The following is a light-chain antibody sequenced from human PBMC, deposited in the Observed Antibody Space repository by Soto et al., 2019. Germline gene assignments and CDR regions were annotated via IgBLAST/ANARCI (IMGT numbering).Light chain of an antibody. CDR1: SSDVGSYNL. CDR2: EAN. Sequence: QSALTQPASVSGSPGQSITISCTGTSSDVGSYNLVSWYQQHPGKAPKLMIYEANKRPSGVSNRVSGSKSGNTASLTISGLQAEDEAGYYCCSYAGSSTSWVFGGGTKLTVL. V-gene: IGLV2-23*01. CDR3: CSYAGSSTSWV. J-gene: IGLJ3*02.